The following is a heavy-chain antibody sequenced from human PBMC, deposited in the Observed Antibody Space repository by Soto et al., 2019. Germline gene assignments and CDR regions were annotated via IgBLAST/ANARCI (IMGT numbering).Heavy chain of an antibody. V-gene: IGHV1-2*02. J-gene: IGHJ4*02. CDR3: ARDPNDFWSGYLN. CDR2: INPSSGGT. CDR1: GYAFTGYW. D-gene: IGHD3-3*01. Sequence: ASVKVSCKASGYAFTGYWMHWVRRAPGQGLEWMGWINPSSGGTAYAQKFQGRVTMTRDTSISTFYMELISLRSDDTAVYYCARDPNDFWSGYLNWGQGTLVTVSS.